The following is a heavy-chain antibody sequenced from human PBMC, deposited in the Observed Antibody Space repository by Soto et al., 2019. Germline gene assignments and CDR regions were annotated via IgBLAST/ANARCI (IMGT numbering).Heavy chain of an antibody. V-gene: IGHV3-48*01. D-gene: IGHD2-2*01. CDR3: ARDYVGAYCSSTSCYSDYYYGMDV. Sequence: QPGGSLRLSCAASGFTFSSYSMNWVRQAPGRGLEWVSYISSSSSTIYYADSVKGRFTISRDKAKNSLYLQMNSLRAEDTAVYYCARDYVGAYCSSTSCYSDYYYGMDVWGQGTTVTVSS. J-gene: IGHJ6*02. CDR2: ISSSSSTI. CDR1: GFTFSSYS.